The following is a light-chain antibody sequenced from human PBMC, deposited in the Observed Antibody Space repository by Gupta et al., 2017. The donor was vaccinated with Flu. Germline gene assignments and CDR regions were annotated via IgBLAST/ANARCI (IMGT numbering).Light chain of an antibody. CDR2: DVT. V-gene: IGLV2-14*01. CDR3: STYTSNNKLYV. J-gene: IGLJ1*01. CDR1: SSDVGRSDS. Sequence: QPASVSGSPGQSITISCTGTSSDVGRSDSVSWYQQYPGKAPKLIMYDVTTRPSGVSSRFSGSKSGNTASLTISGPEAEEESDYYCSTYTSNNKLYVFGTGTTVTVL.